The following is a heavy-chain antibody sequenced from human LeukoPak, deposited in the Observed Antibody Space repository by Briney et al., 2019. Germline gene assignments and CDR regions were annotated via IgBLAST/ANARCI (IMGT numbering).Heavy chain of an antibody. Sequence: SGGSLRLSCAASGFTFSSYSFNWVRQAPGKGLEWVSYISSSSTTIYYADSVKGRFTISRDDAKNSLYLQVNSLRAEDTAVYYCARAYSGGGIVVVPAANWGQGTLVTVSS. CDR3: ARAYSGGGIVVVPAAN. J-gene: IGHJ4*02. V-gene: IGHV3-48*04. CDR2: ISSSSTTI. D-gene: IGHD2-2*01. CDR1: GFTFSSYS.